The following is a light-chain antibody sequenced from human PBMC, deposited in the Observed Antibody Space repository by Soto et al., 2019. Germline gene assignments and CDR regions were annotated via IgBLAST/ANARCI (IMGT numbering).Light chain of an antibody. CDR3: QQYNSYST. J-gene: IGKJ4*01. Sequence: DIHMTQSPSTLSSSVGDRVTITCRASQSISGWLAWYQQKPGKAPKLLIFDASSLESGVPSRFSGSGSETEFTLTISSLQPDDIGTYYCQQYNSYSTFGGGTKVDIK. CDR1: QSISGW. V-gene: IGKV1-5*01. CDR2: DAS.